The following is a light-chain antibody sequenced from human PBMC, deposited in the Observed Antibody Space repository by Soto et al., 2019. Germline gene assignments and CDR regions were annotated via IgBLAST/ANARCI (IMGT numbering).Light chain of an antibody. V-gene: IGKV3-15*01. CDR1: QGIGDT. Sequence: EVVMTQSPATLSVSPGGGATISCRASQGIGDTLAWYQHKPAQTPRLLIYDTSTRVTGVPTRFSGSRSGAEFTLTINSLQSEDFAVYYCQPYYNWPLTFGVGTKLDI. CDR3: QPYYNWPLT. J-gene: IGKJ4*01. CDR2: DTS.